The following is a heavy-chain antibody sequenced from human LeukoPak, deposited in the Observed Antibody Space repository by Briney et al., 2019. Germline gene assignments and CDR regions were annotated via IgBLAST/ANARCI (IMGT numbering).Heavy chain of an antibody. D-gene: IGHD6-19*01. Sequence: GGSLRLSCAASGFTFSSYSMHWVRQAPGKGLEWVSSITSTSSYIYYADSLKGRFTVSRDNAKNSLYLQMNSLRAEDTAIYYCARGYGSGWYGYFDYWGQGSLVTVSS. J-gene: IGHJ4*02. CDR1: GFTFSSYS. CDR2: ITSTSSYI. V-gene: IGHV3-21*01. CDR3: ARGYGSGWYGYFDY.